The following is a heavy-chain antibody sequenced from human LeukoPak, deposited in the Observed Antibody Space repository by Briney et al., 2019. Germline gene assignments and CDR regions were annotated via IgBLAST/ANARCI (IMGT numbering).Heavy chain of an antibody. CDR2: ISSSSSYI. V-gene: IGHV3-21*01. CDR1: GVTFSSYS. D-gene: IGHD3-3*01. Sequence: GGSLRLFCAASGVTFSSYSMNWVRQAPGKGLEWVSSISSSSSYIYYADSVKGRFTISRDNAKNSLYLQMNSLRAEDTAVYYCASYLLRFLEWQRDYWGQGTLVTISS. CDR3: ASYLLRFLEWQRDY. J-gene: IGHJ4*02.